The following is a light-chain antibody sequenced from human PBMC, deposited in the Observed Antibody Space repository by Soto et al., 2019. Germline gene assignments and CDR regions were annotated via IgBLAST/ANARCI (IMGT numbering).Light chain of an antibody. CDR1: QSVSSN. Sequence: EIVMTQSPATLSVSPGERATLSCRANQSVSSNLAWYQQKPGQAPRLLIYGASTRATGIPARFSGSGSGTEFTLTISSLQSEGFAVYYCQQYNNWPYTFGQGTKLEIK. CDR2: GAS. J-gene: IGKJ2*01. CDR3: QQYNNWPYT. V-gene: IGKV3-15*01.